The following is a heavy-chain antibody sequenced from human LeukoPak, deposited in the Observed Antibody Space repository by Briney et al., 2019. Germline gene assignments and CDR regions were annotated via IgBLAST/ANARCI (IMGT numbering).Heavy chain of an antibody. D-gene: IGHD3-22*01. Sequence: GASVTVSCKASGGTFSSYAISWVRQAPGQGLEWMGRIIPILGIANYAQKFQGRVTITADKSTSTAYMELSSLRSEDTAVYYCARGYDSSGYSLVNWFDPWGQGTLVTVSS. CDR1: GGTFSSYA. V-gene: IGHV1-69*04. CDR2: IIPILGIA. J-gene: IGHJ5*02. CDR3: ARGYDSSGYSLVNWFDP.